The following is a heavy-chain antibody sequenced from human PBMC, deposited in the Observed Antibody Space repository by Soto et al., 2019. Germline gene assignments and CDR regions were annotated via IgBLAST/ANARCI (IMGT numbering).Heavy chain of an antibody. CDR1: GYTFSDYI. V-gene: IGHV1-2*02. D-gene: IGHD2-21*01. Sequence: QVHLVQSGTEVKKAGASVKVSCKASGYTFSDYILQWVRQAPGQGLEWMGGINPNGGGTEFVQKFQDRITLTMDKSTTTVFMELIRLKSDDTAIYFCARARSRQSDGDNWGQGTLVSVSS. J-gene: IGHJ4*01. CDR3: ARARSRQSDGDN. CDR2: INPNGGGT.